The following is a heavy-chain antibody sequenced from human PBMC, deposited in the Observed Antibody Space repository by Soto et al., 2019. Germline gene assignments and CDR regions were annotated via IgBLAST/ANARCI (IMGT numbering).Heavy chain of an antibody. CDR3: AKAFYRSSSWYDY. V-gene: IGHV3-23*01. CDR2: ISGSGGST. Sequence: PGGSLRLSCAASGFTFSSYAMSWVRQAPGKGLEWVSAISGSGGSTYYADSVKGRFTISRDNSKNTLYPQMNSLRAEDTAVYYCAKAFYRSSSWYDYWGQGTLVTVSS. CDR1: GFTFSSYA. D-gene: IGHD6-13*01. J-gene: IGHJ4*02.